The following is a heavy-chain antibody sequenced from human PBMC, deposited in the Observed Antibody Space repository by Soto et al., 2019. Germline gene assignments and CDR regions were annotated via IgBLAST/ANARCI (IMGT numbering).Heavy chain of an antibody. D-gene: IGHD2-2*01. CDR3: ARVGTSPGWFDP. CDR2: IYYSGST. V-gene: IGHV4-31*03. CDR1: GGSISSGGYY. Sequence: QVQLQESGPGLVKPSQTLSLTCNVTGGSISSGGYYWSWIRQHPGKGLEWIGYIYYSGSTYYNPSLKSRVTISVDTSKNQFSLKLSSVTAADTAVYYCARVGTSPGWFDPWGQGTLVTVSS. J-gene: IGHJ5*02.